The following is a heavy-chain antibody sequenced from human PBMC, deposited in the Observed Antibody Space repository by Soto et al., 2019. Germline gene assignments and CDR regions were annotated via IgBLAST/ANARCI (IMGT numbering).Heavy chain of an antibody. CDR3: AKDRPGYSKPMDV. Sequence: EVQLLESGGVLLQPGASLRLSCAASGFTFGGHAMSWVRQAPEKGLEWVPTVSGSGSHTYYADSVKGRFTIARDKSKHRVNLQMNSLWAEDTAIYDCAKDRPGYSKPMDVWGNGTTVTVSS. V-gene: IGHV3-23*01. J-gene: IGHJ6*03. CDR1: GFTFGGHA. D-gene: IGHD4-4*01. CDR2: VSGSGSHT.